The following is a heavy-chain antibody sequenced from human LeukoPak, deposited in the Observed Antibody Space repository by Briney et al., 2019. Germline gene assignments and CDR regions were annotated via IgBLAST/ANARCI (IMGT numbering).Heavy chain of an antibody. J-gene: IGHJ5*02. V-gene: IGHV1-18*01. Sequence: ASVKVSCKASGYTFTSYGISRVRQAPGQGLEWMGWISAYNGNTNYAQKLQGRVTMTTDTSTSTAYMELRSLRSDDTAVYYCARYHSASNYGWFDPWGQGTLVTVSS. D-gene: IGHD4-11*01. CDR1: GYTFTSYG. CDR2: ISAYNGNT. CDR3: ARYHSASNYGWFDP.